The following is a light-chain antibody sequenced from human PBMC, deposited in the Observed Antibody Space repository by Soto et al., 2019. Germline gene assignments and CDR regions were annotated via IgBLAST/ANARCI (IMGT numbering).Light chain of an antibody. J-gene: IGLJ2*01. CDR1: SSNIGNNY. V-gene: IGLV1-51*01. Sequence: QAVVTQPPSVSAASGQKVTISCSGNSSNIGNNYVSWYQQLPATAPKLLIYDNNLRPSGIPARFSGSRSGTSATLGITGLQTGDEADYYCGTWDSSLRSEVFGGGTKLTVL. CDR3: GTWDSSLRSEV. CDR2: DNN.